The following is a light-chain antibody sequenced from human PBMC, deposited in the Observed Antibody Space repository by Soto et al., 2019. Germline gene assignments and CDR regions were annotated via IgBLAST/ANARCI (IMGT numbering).Light chain of an antibody. CDR1: HYISSW. V-gene: IGKV1-5*03. CDR3: QPYDPLPIT. Sequence: EIQVTQCASTLSASAGARFAITCGASHYISSWVGWYQQQKGTAPNLLIYTASTLQSGVPSSFSGSADATDFPTTISRLPPDDSATSYCQPYDPLPITFGQGTRLEIK. J-gene: IGKJ5*01. CDR2: TAS.